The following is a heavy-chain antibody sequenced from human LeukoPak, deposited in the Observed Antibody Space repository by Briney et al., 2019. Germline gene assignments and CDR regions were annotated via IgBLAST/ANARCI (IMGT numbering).Heavy chain of an antibody. D-gene: IGHD1-1*01. CDR1: GFTFSGYW. CDR3: AAERISS. CDR2: IDNDGHGI. J-gene: IGHJ6*03. V-gene: IGHV3-74*03. Sequence: GGSLRLSCAASGFTFSGYWMHWVRQGPEKGLELVSRIDNDGHGILYADSVKGRFTTSRDNAKNSVHLQMTYLRAEDTAVYFCAAERISSWGKGTTVTVSS.